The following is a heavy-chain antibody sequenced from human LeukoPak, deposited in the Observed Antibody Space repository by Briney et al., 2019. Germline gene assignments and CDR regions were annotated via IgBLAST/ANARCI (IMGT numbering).Heavy chain of an antibody. CDR2: INHSGST. J-gene: IGHJ6*02. CDR1: GGSFSGYY. V-gene: IGHV4-34*01. CDR3: ARGKGKITMIVVVIKAHRTWDV. D-gene: IGHD3-22*01. Sequence: PSETLSLTCAVYGGSFSGYYWSWIRQPPGKGLEWIGEINHSGSTNYNPSLKSRVTISVDTSKNQFPLKLSSVTAADTAVYYCARGKGKITMIVVVIKAHRTWDVWGQGTTVTVSS.